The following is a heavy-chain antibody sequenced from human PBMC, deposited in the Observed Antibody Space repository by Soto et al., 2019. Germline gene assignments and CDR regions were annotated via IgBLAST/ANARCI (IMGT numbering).Heavy chain of an antibody. D-gene: IGHD2-21*02. CDR3: ARGDVVVLTATSNFDY. CDR1: GFTFSSYT. J-gene: IGHJ4*02. Sequence: PGGSLRLSCAASGFTFSSYTMKWVRQAPGKGLEWVASISSSYYIKYADSVKGRFTISRDNAKNSLYLQMNSPRAEDTAVYYCARGDVVVLTATSNFDYWGQGTLVTVSS. CDR2: ISSSYYI. V-gene: IGHV3-21*01.